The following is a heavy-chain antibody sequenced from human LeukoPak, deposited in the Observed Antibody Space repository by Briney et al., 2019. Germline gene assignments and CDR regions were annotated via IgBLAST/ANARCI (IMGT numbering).Heavy chain of an antibody. D-gene: IGHD2-15*01. V-gene: IGHV3-21*01. CDR3: ARVPVVVAASYFDY. J-gene: IGHJ4*02. CDR2: ISSSSSYI. Sequence: GGSLRLSCAASGFTFSSYSMNWVRQAPGKGLEWVSSISSSSSYIYYADSVKGPFTISRDNAKNSLYLQMNSLRAEDTAVYYCARVPVVVAASYFDYWGQGTLVTVSS. CDR1: GFTFSSYS.